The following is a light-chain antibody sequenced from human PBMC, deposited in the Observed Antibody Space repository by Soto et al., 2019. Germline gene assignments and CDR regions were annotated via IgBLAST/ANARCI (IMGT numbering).Light chain of an antibody. J-gene: IGLJ2*01. V-gene: IGLV2-14*03. Sequence: QSALTQPVSVSGSPGQSIAISCTGTSSDVGGYNFVSWYQQHPGNAPKLVIYDVNIRPSGVSDRFSGSKSGNTASLTISGLQAEDEADYYCSSYSDSSTLVVFGGGTKLTVL. CDR2: DVN. CDR3: SSYSDSSTLVV. CDR1: SSDVGGYNF.